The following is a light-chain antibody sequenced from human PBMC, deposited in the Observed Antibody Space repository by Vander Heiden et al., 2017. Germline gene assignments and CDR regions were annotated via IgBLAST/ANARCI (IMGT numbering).Light chain of an antibody. J-gene: IGKJ4*01. V-gene: IGKV3-11*01. CDR3: QRRKNRPPPLT. Sequence: EIVLTQSPATLPLSPGERATLTLRASQTVTGYLARYQQRPGQAPRFPIHDACDRASGIPARFRGSGSGTGFTLTISILRPEDVAVYVCQRRKNRPPPLTFGGGTKVEIK. CDR1: QTVTGY. CDR2: DAC.